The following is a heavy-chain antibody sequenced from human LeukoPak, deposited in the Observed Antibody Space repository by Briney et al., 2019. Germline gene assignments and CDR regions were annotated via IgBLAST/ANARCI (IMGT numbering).Heavy chain of an antibody. Sequence: DPGGSLRLSCAASGFTFSSYWMSWVRQAPGKGLEWVANIKQDGSEKYYVDSVKGRFTISRDNSKNTLYLQMNSLRAEDTAVYYCATSFYCTNGVCYKAPFDYWGQGTLVTVSS. J-gene: IGHJ4*02. CDR2: IKQDGSEK. CDR1: GFTFSSYW. V-gene: IGHV3-7*01. CDR3: ATSFYCTNGVCYKAPFDY. D-gene: IGHD2-8*01.